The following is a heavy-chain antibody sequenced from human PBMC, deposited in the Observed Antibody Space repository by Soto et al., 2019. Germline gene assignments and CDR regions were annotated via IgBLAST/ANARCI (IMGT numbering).Heavy chain of an antibody. CDR1: GGSISSSSYY. V-gene: IGHV4-39*01. Sequence: QLQLQESGPGLVKPSETLSLTCTVSGGSISSSSYYWGWIRQPPGKGLEWMGSIYYSGSTYYNPSLKSRVTISVDTSKNQFSLKLSSVTAADTAVYYCAEGWSSSSFSQWGQGTLVTVSS. CDR2: IYYSGST. CDR3: AEGWSSSSFSQ. J-gene: IGHJ4*02. D-gene: IGHD6-13*01.